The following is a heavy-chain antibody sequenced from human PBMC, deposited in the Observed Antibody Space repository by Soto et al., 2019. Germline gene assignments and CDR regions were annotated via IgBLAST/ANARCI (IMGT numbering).Heavy chain of an antibody. D-gene: IGHD2-2*01. CDR3: ASPVECSTTSCIR. CDR2: INPIGGGT. V-gene: IGHV1-2*04. J-gene: IGHJ4*02. CDR1: VVGYGSKH. Sequence: TSVKASCKECVVGYGSKHMSWLRQSPRQGLEWVGRINPIGGGTNYEQKFQGWVTMTRDTSISTAYMELSRLRSDDTAVYYCASPVECSTTSCIRWGQGTLVTVSS.